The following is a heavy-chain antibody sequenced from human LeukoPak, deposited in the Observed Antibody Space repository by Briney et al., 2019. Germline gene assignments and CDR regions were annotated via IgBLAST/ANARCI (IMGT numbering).Heavy chain of an antibody. CDR1: GFTFSSYG. J-gene: IGHJ4*02. CDR3: AKDDY. Sequence: PGGSLRLSCAVSGFTFSSYGMNWVRQAPGKGLEWVAFIRYDESNKYYADSVKGRFTISRDNSKNTMYLQMNSLRTDDTAVYYCAKDDYWGQGTLVTVSS. CDR2: IRYDESNK. V-gene: IGHV3-30*02.